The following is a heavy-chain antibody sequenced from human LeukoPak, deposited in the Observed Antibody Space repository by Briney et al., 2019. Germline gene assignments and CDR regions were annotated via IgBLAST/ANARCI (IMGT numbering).Heavy chain of an antibody. D-gene: IGHD4-23*01. CDR3: ARGGVTRYYYYYMDV. V-gene: IGHV4-39*01. CDR2: IYYSGST. Sequence: SETLSLTCTVSGGSISSSSYSWGWIRQPPGKGLEWIGSIYYSGSTYYNPSLKSRVTISVDTSKNQFSLKLSSVTAADTAVYYCARGGVTRYYYYYMDVWGKGTTVTVSS. J-gene: IGHJ6*03. CDR1: GGSISSSSYS.